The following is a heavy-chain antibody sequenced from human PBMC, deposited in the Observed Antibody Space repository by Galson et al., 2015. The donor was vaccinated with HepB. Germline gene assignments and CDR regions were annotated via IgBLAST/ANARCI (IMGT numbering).Heavy chain of an antibody. V-gene: IGHV3-23*01. D-gene: IGHD6-19*01. Sequence: SLRLSCAASGFTFSSYAMSWVRQAPGKGLEWVSAISGSGGSTYYADSVKGRFTISRDNSKNTLYLQMNSLRAEDTAVYYCAKDPGGSSGWDYYYYGMDVWGQGTTVTVSS. CDR2: ISGSGGST. J-gene: IGHJ6*02. CDR1: GFTFSSYA. CDR3: AKDPGGSSGWDYYYYGMDV.